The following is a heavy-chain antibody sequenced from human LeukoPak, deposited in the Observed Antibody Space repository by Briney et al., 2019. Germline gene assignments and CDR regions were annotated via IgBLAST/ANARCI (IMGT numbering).Heavy chain of an antibody. Sequence: GRSLRLSCAASGFAFSNFAMHWVRQAPGKGLEWVAVVSYEGTIKYYSDSAKSRFTISRDNSNTLISLQMNDLTTEDTAVYYCAREKFDSWGQGTLVTVSS. J-gene: IGHJ5*01. CDR1: GFAFSNFA. V-gene: IGHV3-30*14. CDR2: VSYEGTIK. CDR3: AREKFDS.